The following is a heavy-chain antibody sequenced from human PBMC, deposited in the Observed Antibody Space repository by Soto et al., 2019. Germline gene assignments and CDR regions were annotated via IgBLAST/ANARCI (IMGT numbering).Heavy chain of an antibody. D-gene: IGHD2-2*01. V-gene: IGHV4-30-2*02. CDR1: GGSISGGVYS. Sequence: SETLSLTCAVSGGSISGGVYSWSWIRQPPGKGLEWIGNIYHSGSTNYNPSLKSRVTMTRDTSLSTVYMELSNVKSDDTAVYYCARAVGRDGSSWHRGAFDYWGQGTLVTVSS. CDR2: IYHSGST. J-gene: IGHJ4*02. CDR3: ARAVGRDGSSWHRGAFDY.